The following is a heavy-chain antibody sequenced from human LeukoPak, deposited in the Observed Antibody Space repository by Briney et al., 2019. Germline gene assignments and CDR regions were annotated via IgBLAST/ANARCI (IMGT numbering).Heavy chain of an antibody. D-gene: IGHD2-21*02. Sequence: GGSLRLSCAASGFTFSSYGMHWVRQAPGKGLGWVAVIWYDGSNKYYADSVKGRFTISRDNSTNTLYLQMNSLRAEDTAVYYCAKDSEELAYCGGDCYFNWYFDLWGRGTLVTVSS. V-gene: IGHV3-33*06. CDR3: AKDSEELAYCGGDCYFNWYFDL. CDR2: IWYDGSNK. J-gene: IGHJ2*01. CDR1: GFTFSSYG.